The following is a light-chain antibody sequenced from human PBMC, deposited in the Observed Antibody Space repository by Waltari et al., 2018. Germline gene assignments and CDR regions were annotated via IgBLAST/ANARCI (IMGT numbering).Light chain of an antibody. Sequence: QLVLTQSPSASASLGASVKLTCTLSSGHSTNIIACLQQQPEKGPRYLRKVNSGGSHSKGDEIPDRFSGSSSGAERYLTISSLQSEDEADYYCQTGGHGTWVFGGGTKLTVL. CDR1: SGHSTNI. V-gene: IGLV4-69*01. CDR3: QTGGHGTWV. CDR2: VNSGGSH. J-gene: IGLJ3*02.